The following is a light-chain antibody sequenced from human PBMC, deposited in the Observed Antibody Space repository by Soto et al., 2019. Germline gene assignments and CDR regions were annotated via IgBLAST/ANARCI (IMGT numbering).Light chain of an antibody. CDR3: CSYAGSSTFV. V-gene: IGLV2-23*03. J-gene: IGLJ1*01. CDR1: SRDVGSYNL. CDR2: EGS. Sequence: QSALTQTASVSGSPGQSITISCTGTSRDVGSYNLVSWYQQHPGKAPKLMIYEGSQRPSGVSNRFSGSKSGNTASLTISGLQAEDEADYYCCSYAGSSTFVFGTGTKVTVL.